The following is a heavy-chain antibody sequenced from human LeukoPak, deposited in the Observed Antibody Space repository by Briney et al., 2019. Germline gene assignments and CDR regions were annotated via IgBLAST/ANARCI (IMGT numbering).Heavy chain of an antibody. D-gene: IGHD2-15*01. J-gene: IGHJ4*02. V-gene: IGHV3-30*04. CDR3: AKAPVTTCRGAFCYPFDY. CDR2: ISYDGSNK. Sequence: PGGSLRPSCAASGFTFSSYAMHWVRQAPGKGLEWVAVISYDGSNKYYADSVKGRFTISRDSSKNTLFLQMNRLRPEDAAVYYCAKAPVTTCRGAFCYPFDYWGLGTLVTVSS. CDR1: GFTFSSYA.